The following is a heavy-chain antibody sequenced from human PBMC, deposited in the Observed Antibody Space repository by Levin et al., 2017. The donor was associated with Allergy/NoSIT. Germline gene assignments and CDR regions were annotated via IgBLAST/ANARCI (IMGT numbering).Heavy chain of an antibody. CDR2: INPNNGFT. CDR1: GYTFTSYY. V-gene: IGHV1-46*04. D-gene: IGHD2-21*02. CDR3: ARVAEAFCGGDCPLDH. J-gene: IGHJ4*02. Sequence: GESLKISCKASGYTFTSYYIHWVRQAPGQGLEWMGIINPNNGFTNYAHELQGRVTMTWDTSTSTVYMELSSLRSEDTAVYYCARVAEAFCGGDCPLDHWGQGTLVTVSS.